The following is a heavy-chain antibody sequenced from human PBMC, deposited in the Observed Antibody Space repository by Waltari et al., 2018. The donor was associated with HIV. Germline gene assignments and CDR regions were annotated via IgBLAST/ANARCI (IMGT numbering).Heavy chain of an antibody. J-gene: IGHJ1*01. CDR1: GFTFSSLW. Sequence: EVQLVESWGSLVQPGGSLRSSCATSGFTFSSLWMHWVRQAPGKGLVWVSRINSDGSITSHADSVKGRFTISRDNARNTLYLQMNSRGAEDTAMYYCAKGGTSGYTFGFGRWGQGTLVTVSS. CDR3: AKGGTSGYTFGFGR. CDR2: INSDGSIT. V-gene: IGHV3-74*01. D-gene: IGHD5-18*01.